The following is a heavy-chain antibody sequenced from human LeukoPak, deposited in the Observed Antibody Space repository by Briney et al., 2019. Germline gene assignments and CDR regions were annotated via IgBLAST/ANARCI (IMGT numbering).Heavy chain of an antibody. CDR2: MNPISGNT. Sequence: ASVKVSCKASGYTFTSYDINWVRQATGQGLEWMGWMNPISGNTGYAQKFQGRVTMTRNTSISTAYMELSSLRSEDTAVYYCARGRRIAVAGTRKYYFDYWGQGTLVTVSS. CDR3: ARGRRIAVAGTRKYYFDY. D-gene: IGHD6-19*01. CDR1: GYTFTSYD. V-gene: IGHV1-8*01. J-gene: IGHJ4*02.